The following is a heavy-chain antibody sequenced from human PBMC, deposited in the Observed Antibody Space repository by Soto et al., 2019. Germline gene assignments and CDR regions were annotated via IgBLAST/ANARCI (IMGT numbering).Heavy chain of an antibody. CDR2: INPNSGDT. J-gene: IGHJ6*02. V-gene: IGHV1-2*02. Sequence: ASVKVSCKASGYTFTGYYVHWVRQAPGQGLEWMGWINPNSGDTYLAQRFQGRVTMNRDTSIGTAYMELRGLTSDDTAEYYCAKGGAIVAAGTRVYLYNALDVWGQGTTVTVSS. D-gene: IGHD1-26*01. CDR1: GYTFTGYY. CDR3: AKGGAIVAAGTRVYLYNALDV.